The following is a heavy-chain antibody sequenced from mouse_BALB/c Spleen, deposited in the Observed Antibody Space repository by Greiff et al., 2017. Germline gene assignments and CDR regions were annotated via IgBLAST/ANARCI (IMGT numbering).Heavy chain of an antibody. D-gene: IGHD2-2*01. CDR1: GYSITSDYA. J-gene: IGHJ3*01. Sequence: EVQLQQSGPGLVKPSQSLSLTCTVTGYSITSDYAWNWIRQFPGNKLEWMGYISYSGSTSYNPSLKSRISITRDTSKNQFFLQLNSVTTEDTATYYCAREGYGYDEAWFAYWGQGTLVTVSA. CDR3: AREGYGYDEAWFAY. CDR2: ISYSGST. V-gene: IGHV3-2*02.